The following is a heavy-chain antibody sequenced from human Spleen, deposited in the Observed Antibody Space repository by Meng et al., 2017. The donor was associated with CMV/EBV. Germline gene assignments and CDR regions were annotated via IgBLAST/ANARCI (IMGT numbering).Heavy chain of an antibody. D-gene: IGHD6-6*01. CDR3: ARVPDSRAPEDDY. CDR2: IIPMFRKT. V-gene: IGHV1-69*05. J-gene: IGHJ4*02. CDR1: GATFSSYA. Sequence: ASGATFSSYAINWVRQAPGHGLEWIGNIIPMFRKTNYAQKFQGRVTITTGESSGTVFMELSSLTLDDTAIYFCARVPDSRAPEDDYWGQGTLVTVSS.